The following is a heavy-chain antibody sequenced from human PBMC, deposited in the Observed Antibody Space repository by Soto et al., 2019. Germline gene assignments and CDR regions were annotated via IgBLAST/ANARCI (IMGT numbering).Heavy chain of an antibody. Sequence: QVQLQESGPGLVKPSQTLSLTCTVSGGSISSGGYYWSWIRQHPGRGLEWIGYIYYSGSTYYNPSLKSRVTMSVDPSKHQFSLKLSSVTAADTAVYYCARSSQSTVTTFAYWGQGTLVTVSS. V-gene: IGHV4-31*03. J-gene: IGHJ4*02. CDR3: ARSSQSTVTTFAY. CDR1: GGSISSGGYY. D-gene: IGHD4-17*01. CDR2: IYYSGST.